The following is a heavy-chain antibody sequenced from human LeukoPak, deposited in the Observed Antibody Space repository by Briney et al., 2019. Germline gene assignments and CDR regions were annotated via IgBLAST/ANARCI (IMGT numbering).Heavy chain of an antibody. CDR1: GGSISSSSYY. CDR2: LYYTGST. Sequence: SETLSLTCTVSGGSISSSSYYWGWIRQPPGKGLEWIGSLYYTGSTYYNPSLKSRVTISVDTSKNRFSLKLSSVTAADTAVYYCARYYYDSSGYYYADYWGQGTLVTVSS. J-gene: IGHJ4*02. V-gene: IGHV4-39*01. CDR3: ARYYYDSSGYYYADY. D-gene: IGHD3-22*01.